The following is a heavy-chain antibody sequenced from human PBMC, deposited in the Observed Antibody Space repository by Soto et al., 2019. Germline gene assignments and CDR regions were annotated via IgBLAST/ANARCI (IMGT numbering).Heavy chain of an antibody. V-gene: IGHV3-30*18. Sequence: QVQLVESGGGVVQPGRSLRLSCAASGFTFSSYGMHWVRQAPGKGLEWVAVISYDGSNKYYADSVKGRFTISRDNSKNTLYLQMNSLRAEDTAVYYCAKEGKGFGESEPPEFDYWGQGTLVTVSS. CDR1: GFTFSSYG. CDR2: ISYDGSNK. CDR3: AKEGKGFGESEPPEFDY. D-gene: IGHD3-10*01. J-gene: IGHJ4*02.